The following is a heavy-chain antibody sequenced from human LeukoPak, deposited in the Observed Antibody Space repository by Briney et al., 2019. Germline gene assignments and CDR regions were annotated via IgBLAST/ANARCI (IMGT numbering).Heavy chain of an antibody. CDR2: IYYSLST. CDR3: ARGYYDSSGYYQSPIFDY. CDR1: GYSISSGYY. J-gene: IGHJ4*02. D-gene: IGHD3-22*01. V-gene: IGHV4-38-2*02. Sequence: SVTLSLTRTVSGYSISSGYYWGWIRQPPGKGLEWSGSIYYSLSTYYTLSLKSRVTISVDTSKNQFSLKMNSVTAADTAVYYCARGYYDSSGYYQSPIFDYWGQGTLVTVSS.